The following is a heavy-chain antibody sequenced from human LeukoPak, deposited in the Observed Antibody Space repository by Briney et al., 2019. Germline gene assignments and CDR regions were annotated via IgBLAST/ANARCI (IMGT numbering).Heavy chain of an antibody. Sequence: GGSLRLSCAASGFTFSNSWMHWVRQTPGKGPVWVSCINTDGNIMRYADSVKGRFTISRDNAKNTLYLQMNSLRAEDTAVYYCAKAPCSSGICYGRSCDYWGQGTLVTVSS. CDR3: AKAPCSSGICYGRSCDY. J-gene: IGHJ4*02. CDR2: INTDGNIM. CDR1: GFTFSNSW. V-gene: IGHV3-74*01. D-gene: IGHD2-15*01.